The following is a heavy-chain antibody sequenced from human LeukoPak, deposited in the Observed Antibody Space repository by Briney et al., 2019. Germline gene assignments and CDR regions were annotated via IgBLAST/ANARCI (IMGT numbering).Heavy chain of an antibody. CDR1: GFTFSSYG. D-gene: IGHD5-18*01. V-gene: IGHV3-33*01. CDR2: IWYDGSNK. Sequence: GGSLRLSCAASGFTFSSYGMHWVRQAPGKGLEWVAVIWYDGSNKYYADSVKGRFTISRDNSKKTLYLQINSLRAEDTAVYYCARKKRVDTDSIMVYYYYAMDVWGQGTTVTVSS. CDR3: ARKKRVDTDSIMVYYYYAMDV. J-gene: IGHJ6*02.